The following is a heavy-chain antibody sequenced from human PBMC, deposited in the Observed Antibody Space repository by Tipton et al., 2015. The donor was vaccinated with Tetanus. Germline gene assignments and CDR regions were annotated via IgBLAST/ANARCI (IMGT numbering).Heavy chain of an antibody. CDR2: IIPIFGTA. Sequence: QVQLVQSGAEVKKPGSSVKVSCKASGGTFSSYAISWVRQAPGQGLEWMGGIIPIFGTANYAQKFQGRVTITADESTSTAYMELSSLRSEDTAVYYCARDRGQYYYDSSGYPLGAFDIWGQGTMVTVSS. D-gene: IGHD3-22*01. J-gene: IGHJ3*02. V-gene: IGHV1-69*01. CDR1: GGTFSSYA. CDR3: ARDRGQYYYDSSGYPLGAFDI.